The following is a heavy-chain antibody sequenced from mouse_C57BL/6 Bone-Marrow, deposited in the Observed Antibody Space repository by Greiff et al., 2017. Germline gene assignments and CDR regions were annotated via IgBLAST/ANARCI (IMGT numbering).Heavy chain of an antibody. Sequence: EVKLVESGGGLVQPGGSLKLSCAASGFTFSDYYMYWVRQTPEKRLEWVAYISNGGGSTYYPDTVKGRFTISRDNAKNTLYLQMSRLKSEDTAMYYCARLDDGYLAWFAYWGQGTLVTVSA. CDR3: ARLDDGYLAWFAY. CDR2: ISNGGGST. J-gene: IGHJ3*01. CDR1: GFTFSDYY. D-gene: IGHD2-3*01. V-gene: IGHV5-12*01.